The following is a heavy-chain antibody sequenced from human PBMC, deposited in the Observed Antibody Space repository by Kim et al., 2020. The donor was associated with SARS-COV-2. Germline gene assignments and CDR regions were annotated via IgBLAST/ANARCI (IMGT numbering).Heavy chain of an antibody. V-gene: IGHV3-21*01. CDR3: AACGGDCNGHYYFDY. Sequence: GGSLRLSCAASGFTFNTYSMNWVRQAPGKGLEWVSTITSSSGYIYYADSVKGRFSISRDNSNNSLYLHMNSLRAEDTAVYYCAACGGDCNGHYYFDYWGQGTLVTVSS. CDR1: GFTFNTYS. CDR2: ITSSSGYI. J-gene: IGHJ4*02. D-gene: IGHD2-21*02.